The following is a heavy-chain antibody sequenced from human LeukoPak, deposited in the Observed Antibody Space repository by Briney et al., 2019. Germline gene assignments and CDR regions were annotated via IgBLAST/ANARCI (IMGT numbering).Heavy chain of an antibody. V-gene: IGHV4-39*01. CDR1: GGSISSSSYY. Sequence: SETLSLTCTVSGGSISSSSYYWGWIRQPPGKGLEWIGSIYYSGSTYYNPSLKSRVTISVDTSKNQFSLKLSSVTAADTAVYYCARHGGYNWNYVPFADWFDPWGQGTLVTVSS. CDR2: IYYSGST. CDR3: ARHGGYNWNYVPFADWFDP. D-gene: IGHD1-7*01. J-gene: IGHJ5*02.